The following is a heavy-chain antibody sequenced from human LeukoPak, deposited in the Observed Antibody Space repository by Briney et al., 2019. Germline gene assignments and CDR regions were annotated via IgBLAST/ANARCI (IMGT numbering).Heavy chain of an antibody. CDR1: GFTFSSYA. Sequence: GRSLRLSCAASGFTFSSYAMHWVRQAPGKGLEWVAVISYDGSNKYYADSVKGRFTISRDNSKNTLYLQMNSLRAEDTAVYYCARDGRMGEAAAGVCDYWGQGTLVTVSS. CDR2: ISYDGSNK. D-gene: IGHD6-13*01. CDR3: ARDGRMGEAAAGVCDY. V-gene: IGHV3-30*04. J-gene: IGHJ4*02.